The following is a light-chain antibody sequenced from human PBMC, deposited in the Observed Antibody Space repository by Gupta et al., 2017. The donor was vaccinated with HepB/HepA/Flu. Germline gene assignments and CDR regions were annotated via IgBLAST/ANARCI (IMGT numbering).Light chain of an antibody. Sequence: SYVLTKQPAASSAPAKTPRITRGRNNIGNKNLHWCKKKPGQAPVLVMYYDSGRPSGIPERFSGSNFGNTATLTISRVEAGGEADYFCQVWDGSSYHVVFGGGTKLTVL. V-gene: IGLV3-21*04. CDR1: NIGNKN. CDR3: QVWDGSSYHVV. J-gene: IGLJ2*01. CDR2: YDS.